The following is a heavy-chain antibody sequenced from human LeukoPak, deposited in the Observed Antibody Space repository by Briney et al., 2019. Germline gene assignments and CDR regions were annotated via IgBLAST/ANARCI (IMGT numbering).Heavy chain of an antibody. CDR2: ISYDENND. CDR1: GFTFRTSA. CDR3: AKAREWELLAPFDY. J-gene: IGHJ4*02. V-gene: IGHV3-30*04. D-gene: IGHD1-26*01. Sequence: PGRSLRLSCAASGFTFRTSAMYWVRQAPGKGLEWVAVISYDENNDYYADSVKGRFTISRDNSKDTVDLQMNSLRLEDTAVYYCAKAREWELLAPFDYWGQGTVVSVSS.